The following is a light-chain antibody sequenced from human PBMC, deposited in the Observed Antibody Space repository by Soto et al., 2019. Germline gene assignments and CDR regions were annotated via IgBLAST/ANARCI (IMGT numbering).Light chain of an antibody. CDR3: QQYSNSPRT. CDR2: GAS. V-gene: IGKV3-20*01. J-gene: IGKJ1*01. CDR1: QSVRGSY. Sequence: EILLTQSPGTLSLSPGERATLSCRASQSVRGSYLAWYQHKPGQAPRLLIYGASSRATGIPDRFSGSGSGTDFTLTISRLEPEDFAVYYCQQYSNSPRTFGQGTQVEIK.